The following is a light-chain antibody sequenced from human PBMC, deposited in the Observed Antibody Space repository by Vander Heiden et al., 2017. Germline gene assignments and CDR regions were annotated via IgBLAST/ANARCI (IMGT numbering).Light chain of an antibody. CDR2: SVN. J-gene: IGLJ1*01. CDR3: CSYAGTYTYV. V-gene: IGLV2-11*01. Sequence: QSALTQTSSVSVSAGESVSISCTGNCRDVGNYDYVSWYQQHPGKAPKLIIYSVNKRPSGVPNRFYGSKSGNTASLTISDLQAEDEADFYCCSYAGTYTYVFGSGTRVTVL. CDR1: CRDVGNYDY.